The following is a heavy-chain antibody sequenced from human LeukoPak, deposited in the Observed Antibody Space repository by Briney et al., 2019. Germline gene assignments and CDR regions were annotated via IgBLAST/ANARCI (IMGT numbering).Heavy chain of an antibody. V-gene: IGHV3-15*01. D-gene: IGHD6-13*01. CDR3: TTVLGAAATYYYYYYMDV. J-gene: IGHJ6*03. CDR2: IKSKNDGGTT. CDR1: GFTFSNAW. Sequence: PGGSLRLSCAASGFTFSNAWMSWVRQAPGKGLEWVGRIKSKNDGGTTDYAAPVKGRFTISRDDSKNTLYLQMNSLKTEDTAVYYCTTVLGAAATYYYYYYMDVWGKATTVTVSS.